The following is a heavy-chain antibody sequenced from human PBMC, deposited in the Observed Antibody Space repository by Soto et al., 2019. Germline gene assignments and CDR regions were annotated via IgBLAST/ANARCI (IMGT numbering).Heavy chain of an antibody. J-gene: IGHJ5*02. D-gene: IGHD6-19*01. CDR2: IDSSGEK. CDR1: GLSITDSEMG. Sequence: QVTLKESGPVLVKPTETLTLRCTVSGLSITDSEMGVSWIRQPPGQPLEWLAHIDSSGEKSYRKFLKSRLAISKDPSKSQIVLTMTNMDPADTATYYCARRHLAVAVSPWFDPWGQGIPVTVSS. V-gene: IGHV2-26*01. CDR3: ARRHLAVAVSPWFDP.